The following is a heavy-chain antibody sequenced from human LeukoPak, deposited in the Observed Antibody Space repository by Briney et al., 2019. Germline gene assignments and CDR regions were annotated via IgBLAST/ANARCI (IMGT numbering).Heavy chain of an antibody. Sequence: SETLSLTCAVYGGSFSGYYWSWIRQPPGKGLEWIGEINHSGSTNYNPSLKSRVTISVDTSKNQFSLKLSSVTAADTAVYYCAKDQSSGWPKYYFDYWGQGTLVTVSS. CDR1: GGSFSGYY. J-gene: IGHJ4*02. CDR2: INHSGST. D-gene: IGHD6-19*01. V-gene: IGHV4-34*01. CDR3: AKDQSSGWPKYYFDY.